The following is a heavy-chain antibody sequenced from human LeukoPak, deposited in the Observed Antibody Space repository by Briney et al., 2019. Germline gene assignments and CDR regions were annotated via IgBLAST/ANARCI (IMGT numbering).Heavy chain of an antibody. CDR1: GYTFTRYY. V-gene: IGHV1-46*01. CDR3: ARVLHIRLYDSRGYFDY. J-gene: IGHJ4*02. CDR2: INPSGGTT. D-gene: IGHD3-22*01. Sequence: ASVKVSCKASGYTFTRYYKYWVRQAPGQGLEWMGIINPSGGTTNYAQKFQGRVTMTRYTSTSTVYMELSSLRSEDTAVYYCARVLHIRLYDSRGYFDYWGQGTVVTVSS.